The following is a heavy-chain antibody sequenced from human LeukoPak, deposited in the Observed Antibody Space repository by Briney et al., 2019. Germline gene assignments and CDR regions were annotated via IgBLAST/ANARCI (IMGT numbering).Heavy chain of an antibody. V-gene: IGHV3-9*01. Sequence: PGGSLRLSCAASGFTFDDYAMHWVRQALGKGLEWVAGISWNSANIGYAVSVKSRFTISRDNAKNSLFLQMNSLRPEDTALYYCAESPVGGGQWLVDYFHHWGQGTLVTVSS. CDR1: GFTFDDYA. CDR3: AESPVGGGQWLVDYFHH. CDR2: ISWNSANI. D-gene: IGHD6-19*01. J-gene: IGHJ4*02.